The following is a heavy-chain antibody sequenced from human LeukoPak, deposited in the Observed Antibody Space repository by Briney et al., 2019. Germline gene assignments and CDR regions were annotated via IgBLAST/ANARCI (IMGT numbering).Heavy chain of an antibody. CDR1: GFTFDDYA. V-gene: IGHV3-9*01. Sequence: GRSLRLSCAASGFTFDDYAMHWVRHAPGKGLEWVSGISWNSGSIGYADSVKGRFTISRDNAKNSLYLQMNSLRAEDTALYYCAKDIGYSSGSFDYWGQGTLVTVSS. CDR3: AKDIGYSSGSFDY. D-gene: IGHD5-18*01. J-gene: IGHJ4*02. CDR2: ISWNSGSI.